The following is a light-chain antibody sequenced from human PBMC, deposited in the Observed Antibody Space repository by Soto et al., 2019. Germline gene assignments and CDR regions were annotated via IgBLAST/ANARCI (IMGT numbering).Light chain of an antibody. V-gene: IGKV4-1*01. CDR3: QQYYGTPFT. CDR1: QSVLFSSNNKNY. CDR2: WAS. J-gene: IGKJ3*01. Sequence: DIVMTQSPDSLAVSLGGRATINCKSSQSVLFSSNNKNYLAWYQHKPGQPPKLLIHWASTRESGVPDRFTGSGSGTDFTLTISSLQAEDVAVYYCQQYYGTPFTFGPGTKVDIK.